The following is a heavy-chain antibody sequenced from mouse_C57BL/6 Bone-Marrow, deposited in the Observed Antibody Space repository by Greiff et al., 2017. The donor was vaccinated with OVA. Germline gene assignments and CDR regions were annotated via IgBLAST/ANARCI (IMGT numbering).Heavy chain of an antibody. V-gene: IGHV3-2*02. J-gene: IGHJ3*01. CDR3: ARSGDYEYGFAY. CDR2: ISYSSST. Sequence: EVKLQESGPGLVKPSQSLSLTCTVTGYSITSDYAWNWIRQFPGNQLEWMGYISYSSSTSYNPSLKSRISITRDTAKNQFFLQLNSVTTEDTATYYCARSGDYEYGFAYWGQGTLVTVSA. CDR1: GYSITSDYA. D-gene: IGHD2-4*01.